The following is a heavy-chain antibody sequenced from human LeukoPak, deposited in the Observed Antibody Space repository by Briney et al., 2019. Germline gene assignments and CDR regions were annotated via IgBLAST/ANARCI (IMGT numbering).Heavy chain of an antibody. J-gene: IGHJ4*02. V-gene: IGHV4-39*07. Sequence: SETLSLTCTVSGGSISSSSYYWGWIRQPPGKGLEWLGSIYYSGSTYYNPSLKSRVTISVDTSKNQFSLKLSSVTAADTAVYYCARAYYYGSGSYLDYWGQGTLVTVSS. CDR1: GGSISSSSYY. CDR3: ARAYYYGSGSYLDY. CDR2: IYYSGST. D-gene: IGHD3-10*01.